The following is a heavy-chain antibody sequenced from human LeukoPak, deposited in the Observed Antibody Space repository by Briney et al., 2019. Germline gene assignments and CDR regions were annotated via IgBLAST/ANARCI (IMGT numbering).Heavy chain of an antibody. CDR2: IYSGGST. CDR1: GFTFSDYS. CDR3: AREGYYYDSSGYIPKNFDY. D-gene: IGHD3-22*01. V-gene: IGHV3-66*01. Sequence: PGGSLRLSCAASGFTFSDYSMNWVRQAPGKGLEWVSVIYSGGSTYYADSVKGRFTISRDNSKNTLYLQMNSLRAEDTAVYYCAREGYYYDSSGYIPKNFDYWGQGTLVTVSS. J-gene: IGHJ4*02.